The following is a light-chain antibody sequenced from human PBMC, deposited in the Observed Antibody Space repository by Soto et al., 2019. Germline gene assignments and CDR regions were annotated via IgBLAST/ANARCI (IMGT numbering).Light chain of an antibody. Sequence: SPGTFSWSSGQGATLSRRTSQSISGDYLAWYQQRPGEAPTLLIYGASSMATGIPDRFSGRGSGKDFTLTISRLESEDFSVFYCQQYGTSPMMFGGGTKVDIK. CDR3: QQYGTSPMM. J-gene: IGKJ4*02. CDR2: GAS. CDR1: QSISGDY. V-gene: IGKV3-20*01.